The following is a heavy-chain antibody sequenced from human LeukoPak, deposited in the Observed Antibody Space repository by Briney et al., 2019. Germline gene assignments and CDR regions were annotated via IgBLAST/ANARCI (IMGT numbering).Heavy chain of an antibody. CDR2: IRSKAYGGTT. V-gene: IGHV3-49*05. D-gene: IGHD3-22*01. CDR3: TRAYDSSGYSHFDY. CDR1: GFTFGDYA. Sequence: KAGGSLRLSCTASGFTFGDYAMSWIRQAPGKGLEWVGFIRSKAYGGTTEYAASVKGRFTISRDDSKSIAYLQMNSLKTEDTAVYYCTRAYDSSGYSHFDYWGQGTLVTVSS. J-gene: IGHJ4*02.